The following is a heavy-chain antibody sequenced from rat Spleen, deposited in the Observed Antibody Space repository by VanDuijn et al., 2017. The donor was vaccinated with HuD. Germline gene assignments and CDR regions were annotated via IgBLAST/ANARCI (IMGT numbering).Heavy chain of an antibody. CDR2: IWSTGGT. CDR3: ARSYGGYTSNWFPY. J-gene: IGHJ3*01. V-gene: IGHV2-41*01. D-gene: IGHD1-11*01. CDR1: GFSLTSYN. Sequence: QVQLKESGPGLVQPSQTLSLTCTVAGFSLTSYNVDWVRQPPGKGLEWMGVIWSTGGTRYNSALKSRLRISRDTSKSQVFLKMNSLQTDDTVIYFWARSYGGYTSNWFPYWGQGTLVTVSS.